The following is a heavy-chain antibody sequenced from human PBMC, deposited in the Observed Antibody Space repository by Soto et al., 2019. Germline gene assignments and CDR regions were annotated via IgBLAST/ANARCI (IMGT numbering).Heavy chain of an antibody. CDR3: ARGEFLSYDDY. CDR1: GYTFTSYA. D-gene: IGHD3-16*01. V-gene: IGHV1-3*01. CDR2: INAGNGNT. Sequence: QVQLVQSGAEVKKPGASVKVSCKASGYTFTSYAMHWVRQAPGQRLEWMGWINAGNGNTKYSQKFQGRVTLTRDTSASTAYMELSRLRSEDTAVYYCARGEFLSYDDYWGQGTLVTVSS. J-gene: IGHJ4*02.